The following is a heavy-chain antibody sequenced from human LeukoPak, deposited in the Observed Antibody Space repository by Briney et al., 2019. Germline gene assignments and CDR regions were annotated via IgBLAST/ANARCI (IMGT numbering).Heavy chain of an antibody. CDR2: INPNSGGT. J-gene: IGHJ4*02. CDR1: GYTFTAYF. D-gene: IGHD2-2*01. CDR3: ARGAIVVIPAAAHFDY. Sequence: GASVKVSCKASGYTFTAYFIHWMRQAPGQGLEWMAWINPNSGGTNYAQNFQGRVTMTRDTSISTAYMELSRLIYYDTDVYYCARGAIVVIPAAAHFDYWGQGTLVTVSS. V-gene: IGHV1-2*02.